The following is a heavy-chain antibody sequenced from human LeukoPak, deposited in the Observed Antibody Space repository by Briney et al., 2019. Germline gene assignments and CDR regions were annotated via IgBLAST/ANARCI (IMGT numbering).Heavy chain of an antibody. CDR2: IIPIFGTA. D-gene: IGHD3-22*01. CDR1: GGTFSSYA. CDR3: AREVPTYYYDSSGIGAFDI. J-gene: IGHJ3*02. V-gene: IGHV1-69*01. Sequence: ASVKVSCKASGGTFSSYAISWVRQAPGQGLEWMGGIIPIFGTANYAQKFQGRVTITADESTSTAYMELSSLRSEDTAVYYCAREVPTYYYDSSGIGAFDIWGQGTMVTVSS.